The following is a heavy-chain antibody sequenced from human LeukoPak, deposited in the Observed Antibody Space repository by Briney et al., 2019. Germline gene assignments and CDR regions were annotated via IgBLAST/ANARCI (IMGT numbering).Heavy chain of an antibody. CDR3: ARAPMRIAVGRSDY. J-gene: IGHJ4*02. D-gene: IGHD2-21*01. Sequence: PGGSLRLSCAASGFTFSDYYMSWIRQAPGKWLEWASYITSSGSTIYYADSVKGRFTISRDNAKNSLYLQMNSLRAEDTAVYYCARAPMRIAVGRSDYWRQGPLVTLSS. CDR2: ITSSGSTI. CDR1: GFTFSDYY. V-gene: IGHV3-11*04.